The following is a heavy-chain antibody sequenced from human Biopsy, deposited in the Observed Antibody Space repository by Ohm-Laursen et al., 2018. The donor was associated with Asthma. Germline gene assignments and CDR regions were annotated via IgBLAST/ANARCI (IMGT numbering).Heavy chain of an antibody. Sequence: SDTLSLTCTVSGGSVSSGSHYWSWIRQPPGKGLEWIGYISYSGSTNYNPSLKSRVTISVDTSKNRFSLKLSSVTAADTAVYYCARDFVDSAMDYFDYWGQGTLVTVSS. CDR1: GGSVSSGSHY. CDR3: ARDFVDSAMDYFDY. CDR2: ISYSGST. V-gene: IGHV4-61*01. J-gene: IGHJ4*02. D-gene: IGHD5-18*01.